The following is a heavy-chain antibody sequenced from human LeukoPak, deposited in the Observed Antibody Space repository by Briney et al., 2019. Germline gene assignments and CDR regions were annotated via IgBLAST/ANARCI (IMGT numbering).Heavy chain of an antibody. CDR2: IIPIFGTA. J-gene: IGHJ4*02. CDR1: GGTFSSYA. Sequence: ASVKVSCKASGGTFSSYAISWVRQAPGQGLEWMGGIIPIFGTANYAQKFQGRVTITADESTSTAYMELSSPRSEDTAVYYCARAAGYSGYIEYYFDYWGQGTLVTVSS. V-gene: IGHV1-69*01. D-gene: IGHD5-12*01. CDR3: ARAAGYSGYIEYYFDY.